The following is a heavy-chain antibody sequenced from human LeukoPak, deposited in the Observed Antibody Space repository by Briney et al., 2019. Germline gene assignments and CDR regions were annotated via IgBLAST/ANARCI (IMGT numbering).Heavy chain of an antibody. J-gene: IGHJ6*02. CDR2: IYYSGST. Sequence: PSETLSLTCTVSSGSISSNYWSWIRQPPGKGLEWIGYIYYSGSTNYNPSLRSRVTISVDTSKNQFSLKLSSVTAADTAVYYCARHRDSGSYYGYFYAMDVWGQGTTVTVSS. V-gene: IGHV4-59*08. D-gene: IGHD1-26*01. CDR3: ARHRDSGSYYGYFYAMDV. CDR1: SGSISSNY.